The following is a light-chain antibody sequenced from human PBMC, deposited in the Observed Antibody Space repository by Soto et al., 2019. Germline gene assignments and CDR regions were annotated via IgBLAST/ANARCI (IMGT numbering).Light chain of an antibody. J-gene: IGKJ5*01. CDR3: QQSYVNPIT. Sequence: AIRRTQSPSSLSASTGDRVTITCGASQGISSYLAWYQQKQGKAPKLLIHITSNLQSGVPSRFSGSGYGTEFTFTISSVHPEDFGTYYCQQSYVNPITFGQGTRLEIK. CDR2: ITS. V-gene: IGKV1-8*01. CDR1: QGISSY.